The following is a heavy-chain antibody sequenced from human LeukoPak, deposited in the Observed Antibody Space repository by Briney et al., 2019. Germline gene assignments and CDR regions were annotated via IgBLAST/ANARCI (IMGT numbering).Heavy chain of an antibody. V-gene: IGHV1-46*01. Sequence: ASVKVSCKASGGTFSSYAISWVRQAPGQGLEWMGIINPSGGSTSYAQKFQGRVTMTRDTSTSTVYMELSSLRSEDTAVYYCARDLGHQRPINWFDPWGQGTLVTVSS. CDR1: GGTFSSYA. J-gene: IGHJ5*02. CDR3: ARDLGHQRPINWFDP. CDR2: INPSGGST. D-gene: IGHD6-25*01.